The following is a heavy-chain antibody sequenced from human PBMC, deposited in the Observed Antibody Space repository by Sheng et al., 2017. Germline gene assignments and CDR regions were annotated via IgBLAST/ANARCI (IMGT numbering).Heavy chain of an antibody. CDR3: ARDRSRDFLYWFDP. Sequence: QVQLVQSGAEVKKPGSSVKVSCKASGGTFSNFAVTWVRQAPGQGLEWMGGIVPIFGIPNYAQKFQGRVAITTDESTSTAYMELSSLRFEDTAVYYCARDRSRDFLYWFDPWGQGTLVTVSS. D-gene: IGHD3-16*01. J-gene: IGHJ5*02. CDR2: IVPIFGIP. V-gene: IGHV1-69*05. CDR1: GGTFSNFA.